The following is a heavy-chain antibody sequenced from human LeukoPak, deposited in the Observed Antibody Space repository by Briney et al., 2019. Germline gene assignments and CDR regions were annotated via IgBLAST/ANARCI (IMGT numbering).Heavy chain of an antibody. V-gene: IGHV3-21*01. CDR3: ARDLITMVRGVIWN. CDR1: GFTFSRYS. J-gene: IGHJ4*02. D-gene: IGHD3-10*01. CDR2: ISSSSSYI. Sequence: GRSLRLSRAASGFTFSRYSMNWVRQAPGKGLEWVSSISSSSSYIYYADSLKGRFTISRDNAKNSLYLQMNSLRAEDTAVYYCARDLITMVRGVIWNWGQGTLVTVSS.